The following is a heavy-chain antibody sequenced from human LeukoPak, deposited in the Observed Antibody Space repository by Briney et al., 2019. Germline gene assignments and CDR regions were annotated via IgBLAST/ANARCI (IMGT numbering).Heavy chain of an antibody. J-gene: IGHJ6*02. Sequence: ALVKVSCKASGYTFTGYYIHWVRQAPGQGLEWMGWINPYSGGTNYAQDFQGRVIMTRDTSINTAYMELSSLRSDDTAVYYCARERAVAGIVSPYYYYGMDVWGQGTTVTVSS. D-gene: IGHD6-19*01. CDR1: GYTFTGYY. V-gene: IGHV1-2*02. CDR2: INPYSGGT. CDR3: ARERAVAGIVSPYYYYGMDV.